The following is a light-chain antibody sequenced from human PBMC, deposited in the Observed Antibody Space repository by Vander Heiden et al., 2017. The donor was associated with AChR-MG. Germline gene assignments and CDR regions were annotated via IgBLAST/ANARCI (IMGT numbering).Light chain of an antibody. CDR1: QVVMNDF. J-gene: IGKJ2*03. V-gene: IGKV3-20*01. CDR2: RAS. CDR3: QQYGDAGS. Sequence: EIVLTQSPESLSVSPGETVTLSCRASQVVMNDFLAWFQQKPGQAPRLLISRASDRASGTPERISGSGSGTDFTLVIARLEPEDSVVYYCQQYGDAGSFGQGTKLEIK.